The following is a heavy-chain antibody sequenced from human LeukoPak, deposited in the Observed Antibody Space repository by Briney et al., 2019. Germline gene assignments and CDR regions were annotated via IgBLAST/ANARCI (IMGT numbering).Heavy chain of an antibody. D-gene: IGHD1-14*01. V-gene: IGHV3-48*03. Sequence: GGSLRLSCAASGFTFSSYEMNWVRQAPGQGLKWGSYVSSSGSAIYSAAFVKGRFTISRDNAKNSLYLQMNSLRAEDTAVYYCAREGTAQRDAFDIWGRGTMVTVSS. J-gene: IGHJ3*02. CDR3: AREGTAQRDAFDI. CDR1: GFTFSSYE. CDR2: VSSSGSAI.